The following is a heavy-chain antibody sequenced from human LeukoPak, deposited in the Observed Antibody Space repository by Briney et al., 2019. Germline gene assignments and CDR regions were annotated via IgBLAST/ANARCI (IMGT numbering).Heavy chain of an antibody. Sequence: GGSLRLSCAASGFTFSSYSMNWVRQAPGKGLEWVSSISSSSSYIYYADSVKGRFTISRDNAKNSLYLQMNSLRAEDTALYYCARDSTGGIRAFDIWGQGTMVTVSS. V-gene: IGHV3-21*04. D-gene: IGHD7-27*01. CDR1: GFTFSSYS. J-gene: IGHJ3*02. CDR2: ISSSSSYI. CDR3: ARDSTGGIRAFDI.